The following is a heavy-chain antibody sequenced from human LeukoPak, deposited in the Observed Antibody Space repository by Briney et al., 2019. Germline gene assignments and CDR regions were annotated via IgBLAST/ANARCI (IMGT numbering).Heavy chain of an antibody. CDR2: IYHSGST. V-gene: IGHV4-38-2*02. CDR3: ARFTGYSSGWAVGGWFDP. Sequence: PSETLSLTCTVSGYSISSGYYWGWIRQPPGKGLEWIGGIYHSGSTYYNPSLKSRVTISVETSKNQFSLKLSSVTAADTAVYYCARFTGYSSGWAVGGWFDPWGQGTLVTVSS. D-gene: IGHD6-19*01. CDR1: GYSISSGYY. J-gene: IGHJ5*02.